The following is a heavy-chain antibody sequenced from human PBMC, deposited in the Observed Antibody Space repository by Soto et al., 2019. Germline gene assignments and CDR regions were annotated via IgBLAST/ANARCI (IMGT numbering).Heavy chain of an antibody. J-gene: IGHJ4*02. V-gene: IGHV1-69*04. CDR2: IIPILGIA. Sequence: ASVKVSCKASGGTFSSYTISWVRQAPGQGLEWMGRIIPILGIANYAQKFQGRVTITADKSTSTAYMELSSLRSEDTAVYYCARDGVVPAAIEASPPPYYFDYWGQGTLVTVSS. CDR1: GGTFSSYT. D-gene: IGHD2-2*01. CDR3: ARDGVVPAAIEASPPPYYFDY.